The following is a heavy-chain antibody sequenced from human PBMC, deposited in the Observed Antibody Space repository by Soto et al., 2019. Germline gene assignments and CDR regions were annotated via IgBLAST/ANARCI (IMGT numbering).Heavy chain of an antibody. J-gene: IGHJ3*02. CDR2: INSDGSST. D-gene: IGHD2-21*01. Sequence: GGSLRLSCAASGFTFSSYWMHWVRQAPGKGLVWVSRINSDGSSTSYADSVKGRFTISRDNAKNTLYLQMNSLRAEDTAVYYCARGGVYCGGDFHDAFDIWGQGTRVTV. V-gene: IGHV3-74*01. CDR1: GFTFSSYW. CDR3: ARGGVYCGGDFHDAFDI.